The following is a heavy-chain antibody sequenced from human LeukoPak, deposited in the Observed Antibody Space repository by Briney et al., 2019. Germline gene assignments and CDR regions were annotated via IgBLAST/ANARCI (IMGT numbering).Heavy chain of an antibody. CDR2: IYYSGST. CDR1: CGSISSYQ. V-gene: IGHV4-59*01. Sequence: SETLCLTCTGSCGSISSYQWSWIRQRPVKGLVLIGYIYYSGSTNYTPSLKSRVTISVDTSKNQFSLKLSSVTAADTAVYYCARASFWSGYYRVDAFDIWGQGTMVTVSS. CDR3: ARASFWSGYYRVDAFDI. J-gene: IGHJ3*02. D-gene: IGHD3-3*01.